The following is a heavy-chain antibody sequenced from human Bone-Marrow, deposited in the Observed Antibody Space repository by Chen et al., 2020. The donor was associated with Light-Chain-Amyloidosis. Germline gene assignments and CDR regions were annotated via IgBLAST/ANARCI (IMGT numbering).Heavy chain of an antibody. CDR2: MYYGGNT. D-gene: IGHD3-3*02. Sequence: QVLLQGSGPGLVMPSETLSLSCSVSGFSISSGHYWGWVRQPPGKGLECIATMYYGGNTYYNPSLKSRFAISLDLSKNQFSLNLTSVTAADTAVYYCVRHFSATDPFDFWGRGTMVTVSS. V-gene: IGHV4-38-2*01. CDR1: GFSISSGHY. J-gene: IGHJ3*01. CDR3: VRHFSATDPFDF.